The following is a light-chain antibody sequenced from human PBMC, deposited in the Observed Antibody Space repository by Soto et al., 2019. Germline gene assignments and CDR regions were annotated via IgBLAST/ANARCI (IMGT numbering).Light chain of an antibody. J-gene: IGLJ2*01. CDR2: DVS. CDR3: SSYTSSSTLEV. CDR1: SSDVGGYNF. V-gene: IGLV2-14*01. Sequence: QSVLTQPASVSGSPGQSITISCTGTSSDVGGYNFVSWYQLHPGKAPKLMIYDVSNRPSGVSDRFSGSKSGNTASLTISGVQAEDEGDYYCSSYTSSSTLEVFGGGTKVTVL.